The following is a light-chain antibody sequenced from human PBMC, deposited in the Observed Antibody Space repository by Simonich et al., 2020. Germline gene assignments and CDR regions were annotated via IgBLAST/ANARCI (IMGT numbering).Light chain of an antibody. V-gene: IGLV3-21*03. CDR2: DDS. J-gene: IGLJ2*01. Sequence: SYVLTQPPSVSVAPGKTARITCGGNNIGSKSVHWYQQKPGQAPLLVVYDDSDRPPGVPERFSGSNSGNTATLTISRVEAGDEADYYCQVWDSSSDHPVFGGGTKLTVL. CDR3: QVWDSSSDHPV. CDR1: NIGSKS.